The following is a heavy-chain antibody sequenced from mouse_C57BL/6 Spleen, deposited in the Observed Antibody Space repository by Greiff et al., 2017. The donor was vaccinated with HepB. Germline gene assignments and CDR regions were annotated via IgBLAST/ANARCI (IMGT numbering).Heavy chain of an antibody. D-gene: IGHD1-1*01. CDR1: GYAFSSYW. J-gene: IGHJ2*01. CDR2: IYPGDGDT. V-gene: IGHV1-80*01. CDR3: ARGQFITTVVAIYYFDY. Sequence: VKLQESGAELVKPGASVKISCKASGYAFSSYWMNWVKQRPGKGLEWIGQIYPGDGDTNYNGKFKGKATLTADKSSSTAYMQLSSLTSEDSAVYCCARGQFITTVVAIYYFDYWGQGTTLTVSS.